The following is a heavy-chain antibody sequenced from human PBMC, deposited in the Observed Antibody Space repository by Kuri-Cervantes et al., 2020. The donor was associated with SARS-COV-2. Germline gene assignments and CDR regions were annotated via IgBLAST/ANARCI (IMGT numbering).Heavy chain of an antibody. D-gene: IGHD3-3*01. Sequence: SCTVSGGSISSGDYYWSWIRQPPGKGLEWIGYIYYSGSTYYNPSLKSRVTISVDTSKNQFSLKLSSVTAADTAVYYCARTLRFLEWFIDYWGQGTLVTVSS. V-gene: IGHV4-30-4*08. CDR1: GGSISSGDYY. CDR2: IYYSGST. J-gene: IGHJ4*02. CDR3: ARTLRFLEWFIDY.